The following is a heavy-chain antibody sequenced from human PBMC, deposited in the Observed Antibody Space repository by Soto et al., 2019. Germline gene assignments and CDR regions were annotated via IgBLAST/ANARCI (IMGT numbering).Heavy chain of an antibody. V-gene: IGHV4-39*01. CDR1: GGSITSSSHF. Sequence: SQTLSLTCSASGGSITSSSHFWGWVRQPPGKGLEWIGPIYFTGNTYNTPSLKSRLTMSIDTSKTEFPLRLNSVTAADTAVYYCAGQTVTIAAASYGRSNWFDPWGPGTLVTVSS. D-gene: IGHD6-25*01. CDR3: AGQTVTIAAASYGRSNWFDP. CDR2: IYFTGNT. J-gene: IGHJ5*02.